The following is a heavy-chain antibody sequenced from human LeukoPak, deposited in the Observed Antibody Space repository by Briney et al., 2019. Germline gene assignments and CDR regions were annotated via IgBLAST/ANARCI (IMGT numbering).Heavy chain of an antibody. V-gene: IGHV1-69*05. CDR3: ASRTDHYGSGSPLDY. J-gene: IGHJ4*02. CDR2: IIPIFGTA. D-gene: IGHD3-10*01. CDR1: GGTFSTYA. Sequence: SVKVSCKASGGTFSTYAISWVRQAPGQGLEWMWRIIPIFGTANYAQKFQGRVTISTDESTSTAYMELSSLRSEDTAVYYCASRTDHYGSGSPLDYWGQGTLVTVSS.